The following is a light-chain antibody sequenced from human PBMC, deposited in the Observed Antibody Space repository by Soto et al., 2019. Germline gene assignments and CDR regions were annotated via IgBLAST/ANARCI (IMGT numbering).Light chain of an antibody. CDR2: DAS. V-gene: IGKV1-5*01. Sequence: DIQMTQSPSTLSASVGDRVTITCRASQSISSFLAWYQQKPGKAPKLLIYDASSLESGVPSRFSGSGSGTEFTLTISSLQPDDFATYYCQQYNIYWTFGQGTKVDNK. J-gene: IGKJ1*01. CDR1: QSISSF. CDR3: QQYNIYWT.